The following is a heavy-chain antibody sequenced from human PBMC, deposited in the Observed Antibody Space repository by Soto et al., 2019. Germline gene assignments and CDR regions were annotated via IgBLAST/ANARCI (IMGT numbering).Heavy chain of an antibody. CDR2: INDSGST. CDR1: GESFGGSY. CDR3: ARPPNRCSLFSCLDV. D-gene: IGHD3-9*01. V-gene: IGHV4-34*01. J-gene: IGHJ6*02. Sequence: SETLSLTCAVYGESFGGSYWSWIRKPPGKGLERIGEINDSGSTNYNSSLKSRVTISVDTSKNQFSLKLNSVTAADTAVYSCARPPNRCSLFSCLDVCGHGTAVTVSS.